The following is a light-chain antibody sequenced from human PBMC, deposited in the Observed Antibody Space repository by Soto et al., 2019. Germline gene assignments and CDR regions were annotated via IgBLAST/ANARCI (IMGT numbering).Light chain of an antibody. CDR3: QQYGSSGT. CDR1: ESVSSNY. Sequence: EIVLTQSPGTLSLSPGERATLSCRASESVSSNYLAWYQQKAGQPPRLLIYGASSRATGIPDRFSGSGSGTDFTLTISRLEPEDFAVYYCQQYGSSGTFGQGTKVDIK. V-gene: IGKV3-20*01. J-gene: IGKJ1*01. CDR2: GAS.